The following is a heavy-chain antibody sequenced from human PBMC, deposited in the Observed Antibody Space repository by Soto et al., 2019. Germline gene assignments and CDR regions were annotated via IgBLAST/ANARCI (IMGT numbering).Heavy chain of an antibody. CDR3: AKASTLSYHYYYGMDV. D-gene: IGHD3-16*01. J-gene: IGHJ6*02. V-gene: IGHV3-23*01. CDR1: GFTFSSYA. CDR2: ISGSGGST. Sequence: GGSLRLSCAASGFTFSSYAMSWVRQAPGKGLEWVSAISGSGGSTYYADSVKGRFTISRDNSKNTLYLQMNSLRAEDTAVYYCAKASTLSYHYYYGMDVWGQGTTVTVSS.